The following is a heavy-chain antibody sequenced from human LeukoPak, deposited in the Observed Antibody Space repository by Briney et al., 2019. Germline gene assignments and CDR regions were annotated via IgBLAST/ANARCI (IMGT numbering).Heavy chain of an antibody. J-gene: IGHJ6*03. Sequence: ASVKVSCKASGYTFSNYGISWVRQAPGQGLEWMGWISSYNDNTNYAQKLQGRVTMTTDTSTSTAYMELRSLRSDDTAVYYCARSVGSYDSSGYYLIAYYYYMDVWGKGTTVTVSS. D-gene: IGHD3-22*01. V-gene: IGHV1-18*01. CDR2: ISSYNDNT. CDR1: GYTFSNYG. CDR3: ARSVGSYDSSGYYLIAYYYYMDV.